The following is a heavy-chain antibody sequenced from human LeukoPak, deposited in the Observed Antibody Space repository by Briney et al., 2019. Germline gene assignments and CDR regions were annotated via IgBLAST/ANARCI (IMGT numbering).Heavy chain of an antibody. CDR3: ARDTNGDGYNFRGFDY. D-gene: IGHD5-24*01. CDR1: GYTLTSYY. J-gene: IGHJ4*02. Sequence: ASVKVSCKASGYTLTSYYMHWVRQAPGQGLEWKGIINPSGGSTSYAQKFQGRVTMTRDTSTSTVYMELSSLRSEDTAVYYCARDTNGDGYNFRGFDYWGQGTLVTVSS. V-gene: IGHV1-46*01. CDR2: INPSGGST.